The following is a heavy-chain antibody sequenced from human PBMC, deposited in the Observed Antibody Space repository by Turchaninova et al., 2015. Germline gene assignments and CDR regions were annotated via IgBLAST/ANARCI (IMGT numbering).Heavy chain of an antibody. CDR3: AKWHASRHAFDM. CDR2: VYHSGTT. Sequence: QVQLQESGPGLVKPSETLSLTCSVSGDSLTSYYWNLIRQSPGKGLEWIGFVYHSGTTNYNPSLKSRATMSVDTSRSQFSLELSSVTVADTAVYYCAKWHASRHAFDMWGQGTMVTVSS. J-gene: IGHJ3*02. D-gene: IGHD6-13*01. CDR1: GDSLTSYY. V-gene: IGHV4-59*08.